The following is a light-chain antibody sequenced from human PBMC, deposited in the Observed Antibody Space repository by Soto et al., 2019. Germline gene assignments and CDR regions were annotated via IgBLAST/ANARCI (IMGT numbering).Light chain of an antibody. CDR3: QHYGTDGNLPLIT. J-gene: IGKJ5*01. CDR2: GAS. V-gene: IGKV3-20*01. Sequence: ELVLTQSPGTLSLSPGERATLSCRASQSIASNYLAWYQQKPGQAPRLLIYGASNRATGIPDRFSGSGSETDFTLTITGLEPEDFAVYSCQHYGTDGNLPLITFGQGARLEIK. CDR1: QSIASNY.